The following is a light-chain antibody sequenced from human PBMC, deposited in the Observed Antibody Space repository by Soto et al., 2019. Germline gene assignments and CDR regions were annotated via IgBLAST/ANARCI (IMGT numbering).Light chain of an antibody. J-gene: IGKJ1*01. CDR3: QQYNDYSWT. Sequence: DIQMTQSPSTLSVSVGDRVAITCRASQSISIWLAWYQQKPGKAPKLLIYKASSLESGVPSRFSGSGSGTEFTLTISSLQPDDFATYYCQQYNDYSWTFGQGTKVEIK. CDR1: QSISIW. CDR2: KAS. V-gene: IGKV1-5*03.